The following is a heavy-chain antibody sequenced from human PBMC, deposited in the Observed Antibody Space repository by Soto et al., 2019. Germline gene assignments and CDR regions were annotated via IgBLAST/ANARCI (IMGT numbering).Heavy chain of an antibody. J-gene: IGHJ6*02. CDR3: ARDSPLGPVYDFWSGPPVGGMDV. CDR2: IYTSGST. D-gene: IGHD3-3*01. V-gene: IGHV4-4*07. Sequence: SETLSLTCTVSGGSISSYYWSWIRQPAGKGLEWIGRIYTSGSTNYNPSLKGRVTMSVDTSKNQFSLKLSSVTAADTAVYYCARDSPLGPVYDFWSGPPVGGMDVWGQGTTVTVSS. CDR1: GGSISSYY.